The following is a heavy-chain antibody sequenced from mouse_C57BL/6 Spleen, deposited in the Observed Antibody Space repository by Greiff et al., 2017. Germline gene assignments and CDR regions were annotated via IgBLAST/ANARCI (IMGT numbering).Heavy chain of an antibody. J-gene: IGHJ3*01. CDR3: ASPYYGSTPFAY. CDR1: GYTFTDYY. CDR2: INPNNGGT. D-gene: IGHD1-1*01. Sequence: EVQLQQSGPELVKPGASVKISCKASGYTFTDYYMNWVKQSHGKSLEWIGDINPNNGGTSYNQKFKGKATLTVDKSSSTAYMERRSLTSEDSAVYDCASPYYGSTPFAYWGQGTLVTVSA. V-gene: IGHV1-26*01.